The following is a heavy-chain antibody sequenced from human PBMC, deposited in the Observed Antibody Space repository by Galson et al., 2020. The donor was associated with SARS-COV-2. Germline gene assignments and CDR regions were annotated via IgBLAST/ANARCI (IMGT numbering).Heavy chain of an antibody. J-gene: IGHJ4*02. CDR1: GFAFSNYW. CDR2: IKSDGSNI. CDR3: AGALDI. D-gene: IGHD3-3*01. V-gene: IGHV3-74*01. Sequence: GGSLRLSCAASGFAFSNYWMHWVRQTPGKGLEWVSRIKSDGSNITYADSVKGRFTISRDNAKNTLYLQMNSLRSEDTALYYCAGALDIWGQGTLVTVSS.